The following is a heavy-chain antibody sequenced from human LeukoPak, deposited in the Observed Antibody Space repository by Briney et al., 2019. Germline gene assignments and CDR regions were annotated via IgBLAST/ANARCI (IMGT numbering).Heavy chain of an antibody. CDR3: ARDLGVSGAVAEFDY. Sequence: GGSLRLSCAASGFTFSSYSMNWVRQAPGKGLEWVSSISSSSSYIYYADSVKGRSTISRDNAKNSLYLQMNSLRAEDTAVYYCARDLGVSGAVAEFDYWGQGTLVTVSS. CDR2: ISSSSSYI. V-gene: IGHV3-21*01. CDR1: GFTFSSYS. J-gene: IGHJ4*02. D-gene: IGHD6-19*01.